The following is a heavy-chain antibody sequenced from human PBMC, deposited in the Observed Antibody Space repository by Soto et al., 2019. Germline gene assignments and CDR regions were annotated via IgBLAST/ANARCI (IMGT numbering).Heavy chain of an antibody. J-gene: IGHJ6*03. CDR3: ARRARPDFYSMDV. Sequence: EVQLVESGGGLAQPGGSLRLSCAASGFTLSGYAMDWVRQAPGKGLEYVSGISTNGVGTYYANSVQGRFTISRDNSKNTEYRQMGSLRPEDMAVYYCARRARPDFYSMDVWGKGTTVTVSS. D-gene: IGHD6-6*01. V-gene: IGHV3-64*01. CDR2: ISTNGVGT. CDR1: GFTLSGYA.